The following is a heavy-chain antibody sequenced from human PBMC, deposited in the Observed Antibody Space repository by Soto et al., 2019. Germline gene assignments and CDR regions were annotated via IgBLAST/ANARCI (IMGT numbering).Heavy chain of an antibody. CDR3: ARGRYCLTGRCFPNWFDS. CDR2: IYKSTTT. V-gene: IGHV4-30-4*01. Sequence: SETLSLTCSVSGDSISTVDYFWAWIRQPPGQALEYIGYIYKSTTTYYNPSFESRVAISLDTSKSQFSLTVTSVTAADTAVYFCARGRYCLTGRCFPNWFDSWGQGTLITVSS. CDR1: GDSISTVDYF. D-gene: IGHD2-15*01. J-gene: IGHJ5*01.